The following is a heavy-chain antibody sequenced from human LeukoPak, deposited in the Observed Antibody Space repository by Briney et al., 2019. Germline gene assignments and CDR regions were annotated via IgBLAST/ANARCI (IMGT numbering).Heavy chain of an antibody. V-gene: IGHV3-74*01. D-gene: IGHD6-19*01. Sequence: GGSPRLSCAASGFTFSSYWMHWVRQAPGKGLVWVSRINSDGSSTSYADSVKGRFTISRDNAKNTLYLQMNSLRAEDTAVYYCARNPRAMTGTVDYWGQGTLVTVSS. CDR3: ARNPRAMTGTVDY. CDR1: GFTFSSYW. CDR2: INSDGSST. J-gene: IGHJ4*02.